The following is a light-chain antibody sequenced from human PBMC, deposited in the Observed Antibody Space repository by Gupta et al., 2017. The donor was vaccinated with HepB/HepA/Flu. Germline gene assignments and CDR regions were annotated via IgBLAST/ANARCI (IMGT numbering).Light chain of an antibody. CDR2: WAS. Sequence: DIVMTQSADSLAVSLGERATINCKSSQSVLYSSNNKNYLAWYQQKPGQPPKLLIYWASTRESGVPDRFSGSGSGTDFTLTISSLQAEDGAVYYCQQYHSPPYTFGQGTKLGIK. CDR1: QSVLYSSNNKNY. CDR3: QQYHSPPYT. J-gene: IGKJ2*01. V-gene: IGKV4-1*01.